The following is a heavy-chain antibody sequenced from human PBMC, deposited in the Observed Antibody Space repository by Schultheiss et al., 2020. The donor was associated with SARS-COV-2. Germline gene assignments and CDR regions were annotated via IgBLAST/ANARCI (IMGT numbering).Heavy chain of an antibody. CDR1: GYTFTGYY. CDR2: INPNSGGT. Sequence: ASVKVSCKASGYTFTGYYMHWVRQAPGQGLEWMGWINPNSGGTNYAQKFQGRVTMTRDTSISTAYMELSSLRAEDTALYYCAKGPLETMTTVVTPYFDYWGQGTLVTVSS. J-gene: IGHJ4*02. CDR3: AKGPLETMTTVVTPYFDY. D-gene: IGHD4-23*01. V-gene: IGHV1-2*02.